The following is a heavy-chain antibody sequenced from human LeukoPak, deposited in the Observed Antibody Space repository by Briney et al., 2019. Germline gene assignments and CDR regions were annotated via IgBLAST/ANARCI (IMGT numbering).Heavy chain of an antibody. CDR3: AREYYYDSSGYYGYYYGMDV. Sequence: SETLSLTCTVSGGSISSYYWSWIRQPPRKGLEWIGYIYYSGSTNYNPSLKSRVTISVDTSKNQFSLKLSSVTAADTAVYYCAREYYYDSSGYYGYYYGMDVWGQGTTVTVSS. CDR1: GGSISSYY. CDR2: IYYSGST. J-gene: IGHJ6*02. V-gene: IGHV4-59*01. D-gene: IGHD3-22*01.